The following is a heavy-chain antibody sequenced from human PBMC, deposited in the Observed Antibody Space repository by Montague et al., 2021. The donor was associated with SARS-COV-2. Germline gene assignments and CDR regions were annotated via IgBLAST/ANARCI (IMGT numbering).Heavy chain of an antibody. D-gene: IGHD3-22*01. Sequence: TLSLTCTVSGGSISRGGYYWSWIRQHPGKGLEWIGYIYYSGSTYYXXXLKSRVTISVDTSKNQFSLKLSSVTAADTAVYYCARVRITMIIVVTYFDYWGQGTLVTVSS. V-gene: IGHV4-31*03. CDR3: ARVRITMIIVVTYFDY. CDR1: GGSISRGGYY. J-gene: IGHJ4*02. CDR2: IYYSGST.